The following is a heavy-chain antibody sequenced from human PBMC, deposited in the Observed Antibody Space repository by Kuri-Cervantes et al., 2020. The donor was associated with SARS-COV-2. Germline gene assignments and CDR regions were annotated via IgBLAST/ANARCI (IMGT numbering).Heavy chain of an antibody. CDR2: ISAYNGNT. V-gene: IGHV1-18*01. CDR1: GYTFTSYG. J-gene: IGHJ6*03. CDR3: AREGYYDSSGNYAATGMDV. D-gene: IGHD3-22*01. Sequence: ASVKVSCKASGYTFTSYGISWVRQAPGQGLEWMGWISAYNGNTNYAQKLQGRVTMTTDTSTSTAYMELRSLRSEDTAVYYCAREGYYDSSGNYAATGMDVWGKGTTVTVSS.